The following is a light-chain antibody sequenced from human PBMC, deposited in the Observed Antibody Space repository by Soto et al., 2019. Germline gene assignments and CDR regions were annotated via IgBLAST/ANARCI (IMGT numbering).Light chain of an antibody. CDR1: QSISSW. Sequence: DFQMTQSPSTLSASVGDRVTITCRASQSISSWLAWFQQKPGKAPKLLIYKASNLDSGVPSRFSGSGSGTEFTLTISALHPDDLAAYYCQQYNSYWWTFGEGAKVEI. CDR2: KAS. V-gene: IGKV1-5*03. CDR3: QQYNSYWWT. J-gene: IGKJ1*01.